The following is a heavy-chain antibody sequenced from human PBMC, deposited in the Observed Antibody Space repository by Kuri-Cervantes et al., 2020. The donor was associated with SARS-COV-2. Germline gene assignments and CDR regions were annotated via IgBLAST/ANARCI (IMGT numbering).Heavy chain of an antibody. D-gene: IGHD3-22*01. Sequence: GSLTLSCAASGFTFSSYWMSWVRQAPGKGLEWVSSIRSNSDYKFYADSLKGRFTISRDNAKNSLFLQMTSLTAGDTAVYYCARDPDYYDSSGPFDYWGQGTQVTVSS. V-gene: IGHV3-21*01. CDR1: GFTFSSYW. J-gene: IGHJ4*02. CDR2: IRSNSDYK. CDR3: ARDPDYYDSSGPFDY.